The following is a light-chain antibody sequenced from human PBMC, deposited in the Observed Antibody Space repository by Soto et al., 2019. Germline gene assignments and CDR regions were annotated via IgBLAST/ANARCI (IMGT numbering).Light chain of an antibody. CDR2: AAS. CDR1: QNIRNY. V-gene: IGKV1-39*01. Sequence: IQTTQSPSSLSASVGDRFTITCRASQNIRNYLNWYQQKPGRAPKILIYAASSLQSGVPSRFSGGGSGTDFTLTITSLQPEDFATYYCQQSYSSPWTFGQGTKVDIK. CDR3: QQSYSSPWT. J-gene: IGKJ1*01.